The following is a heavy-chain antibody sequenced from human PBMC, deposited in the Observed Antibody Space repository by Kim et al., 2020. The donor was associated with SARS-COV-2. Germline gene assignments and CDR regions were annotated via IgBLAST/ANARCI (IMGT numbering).Heavy chain of an antibody. CDR2: ISGSGGST. J-gene: IGHJ6*01. CDR1: GFTFSSYA. Sequence: GVSLRLSCAATGFTFSSYAMSWVRQAPGKGMEWGSVISGSGGSTYYADPVKGRFTISIGNSNNTLYLQMKSLRAEDTAVYYCAKDGGYCSSTRCYSFYY. D-gene: IGHD2-2*01. CDR3: AKDGGYCSSTRCYSFYY. V-gene: IGHV3-23*01.